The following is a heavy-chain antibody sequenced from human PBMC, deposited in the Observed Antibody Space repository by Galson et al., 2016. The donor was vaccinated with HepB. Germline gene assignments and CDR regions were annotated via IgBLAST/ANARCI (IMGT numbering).Heavy chain of an antibody. J-gene: IGHJ2*01. CDR3: AMTLRYFAGWEWYFDL. CDR1: AYSVSSYD. V-gene: IGHV1-8*01. Sequence: SVKVSCKASAYSVSSYDINWVRQATGHGPEWMGWTNLVNGKSGSAQKFQGRITMTTNTSISTVYMELSSLRSDDTAVYYCAMTLRYFAGWEWYFDLWGRGTLVTVSS. D-gene: IGHD3-9*01. CDR2: TNLVNGKS.